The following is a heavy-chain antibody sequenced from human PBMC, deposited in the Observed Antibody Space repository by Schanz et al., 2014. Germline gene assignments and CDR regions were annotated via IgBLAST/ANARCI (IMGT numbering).Heavy chain of an antibody. CDR3: VKDDRGDVVVVAANY. J-gene: IGHJ4*02. D-gene: IGHD2-15*01. CDR2: VSASGGGP. V-gene: IGHV3-23*01. CDR1: GFTFRSYA. Sequence: EVQLLESGGGLVQPGGSLRLSCIGSGFTFRSYALGWVRQAPGKGLEWVSLVSASGGGPFYADSVKGRFTISRDNSRNTVYLQMSSQRAEDTAVYYCVKDDRGDVVVVAANYWGQGAQVIVSS.